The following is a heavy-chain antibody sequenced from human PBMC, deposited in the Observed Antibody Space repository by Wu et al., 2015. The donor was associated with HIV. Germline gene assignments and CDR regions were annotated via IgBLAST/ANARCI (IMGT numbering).Heavy chain of an antibody. V-gene: IGHV1-18*01. D-gene: IGHD3-22*01. J-gene: IGHJ4*02. CDR3: AREVTMIVKTYHDY. CDR2: IMGDSGST. Sequence: QVRLVQSGVEVKKPGASVKVSCKTYGYTFSNSGVSWIRQAPGQGLEYMGWIMGDSGSTNYAQRFQGRVTMTTDTSTNTAYMELRSLRSDDTAVYYCAREVTMIVKTYHDYWGQGTLVTVSS. CDR1: GYTFSNSG.